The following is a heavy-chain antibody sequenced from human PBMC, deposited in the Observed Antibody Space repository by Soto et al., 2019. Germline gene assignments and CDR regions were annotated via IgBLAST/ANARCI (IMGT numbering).Heavy chain of an antibody. V-gene: IGHV1-2*02. D-gene: IGHD2-21*02. CDR3: ARDSGWLLPESFDY. J-gene: IGHJ4*02. CDR2: INPNSGGT. Sequence: GASVKVSCKASGYTFTGYYMHWVRQAPGQGLEWMGWINPNSGGTNYAQKFQGRVTMTRDTSISTAYMELSRLRSDDTAVYYCARDSGWLLPESFDYWGQGTLVTVSS. CDR1: GYTFTGYY.